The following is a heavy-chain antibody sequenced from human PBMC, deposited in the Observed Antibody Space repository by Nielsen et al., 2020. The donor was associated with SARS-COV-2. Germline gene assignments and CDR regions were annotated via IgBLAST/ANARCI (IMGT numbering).Heavy chain of an antibody. CDR3: ARERFMSGYETDYYYGMDV. V-gene: IGHV3-23*03. CDR2: IYSGGSST. D-gene: IGHD5-12*01. CDR1: GFTFSSYA. Sequence: GESLKISCAASGFTFSSYAMSWVRQAPGKGLEWVSVIYSGGSSTYYADSVKGRFTISRDNSKNTLYLQMNSLRAEDTAVYYCARERFMSGYETDYYYGMDVWGQGTTVTVSS. J-gene: IGHJ6*02.